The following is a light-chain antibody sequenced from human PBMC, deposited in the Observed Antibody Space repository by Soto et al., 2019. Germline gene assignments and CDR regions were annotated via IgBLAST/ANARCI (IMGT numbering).Light chain of an antibody. J-gene: IGKJ1*01. V-gene: IGKV1-9*01. Sequence: DIQLTQSPSFLSASVGDRVTITCRASQGISSYLAWYQQKPGKAPKLLIYAASTLQSGVPSRFSGSGSGTGFTLTISSLQPEDFATYYCQQLNSYPLTFGQGTKVDIK. CDR2: AAS. CDR3: QQLNSYPLT. CDR1: QGISSY.